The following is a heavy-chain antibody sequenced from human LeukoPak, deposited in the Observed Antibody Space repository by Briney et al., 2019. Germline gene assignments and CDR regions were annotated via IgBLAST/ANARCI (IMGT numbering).Heavy chain of an antibody. J-gene: IGHJ4*02. CDR2: ISSSGSTT. D-gene: IGHD3-16*01. Sequence: PGGSLRLSCAASGFTFSDYYMSWIRQAPGKGLEWVSYISSSGSTTSYADSVKGRFTISRDNAKNSLYLQMDSLRAEDTAVYYCARVRGSYATDYWGQGTLVTVSS. CDR1: GFTFSDYY. CDR3: ARVRGSYATDY. V-gene: IGHV3-11*04.